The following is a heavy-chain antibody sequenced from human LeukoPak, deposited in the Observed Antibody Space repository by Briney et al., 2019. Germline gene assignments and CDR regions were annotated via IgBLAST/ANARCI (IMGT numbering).Heavy chain of an antibody. V-gene: IGHV2-5*02. Sequence: SGPTLVNPTQTLTLTCTFSGFSLSTSAVSVGRIRQPPGKALEWLALIYWDGDKRYSPSLKSRLTITNDTSKNQVVLTMSNMDPVDTATYYCAHRSGDYGDLHGGFDYWGQGTLVTVSS. J-gene: IGHJ4*02. CDR2: IYWDGDK. CDR3: AHRSGDYGDLHGGFDY. CDR1: GFSLSTSAVS. D-gene: IGHD4-17*01.